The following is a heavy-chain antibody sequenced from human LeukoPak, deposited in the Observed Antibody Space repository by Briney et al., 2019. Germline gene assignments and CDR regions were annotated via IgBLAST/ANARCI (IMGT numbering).Heavy chain of an antibody. CDR1: GGSLSSGGYY. CDR2: IYHSGST. CDR3: ARDAVAAAAVDY. D-gene: IGHD6-13*01. V-gene: IGHV4-30-2*01. J-gene: IGHJ4*02. Sequence: PSETLSLTCTVSGGSLSSGGYYWSWIRQPPGKGLEWLGYIYHSGSTYYNPSLKSRVTISVDRSKNQFSLKLSSVTAAYTAVYYCARDAVAAAAVDYWGQGTLVTVSS.